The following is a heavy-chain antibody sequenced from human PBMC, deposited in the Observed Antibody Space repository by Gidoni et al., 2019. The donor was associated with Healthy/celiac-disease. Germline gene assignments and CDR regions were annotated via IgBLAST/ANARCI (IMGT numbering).Heavy chain of an antibody. J-gene: IGHJ6*03. D-gene: IGHD6-13*01. CDR2: IKSKTDGGTT. V-gene: IGHV3-15*01. Sequence: EVQLVESGGGLVRPGGSLRPSGAASGFTFSNAWMSWVRQAPGKGLEWVGRIKSKTDGGTTDYAAPVKGRFTISRDDSKNTLYLQMNSLKTEDTAVYYCTTDRAIAAAGHKNPFYMDVWGKGTTVTVSS. CDR3: TTDRAIAAAGHKNPFYMDV. CDR1: GFTFSNAW.